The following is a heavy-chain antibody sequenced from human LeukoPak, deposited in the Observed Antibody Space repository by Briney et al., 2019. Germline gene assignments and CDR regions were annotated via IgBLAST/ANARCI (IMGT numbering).Heavy chain of an antibody. Sequence: GGSLRLSCAPSVFTFDVSAMHCVRQAPEEGVEWVSLISGNGGDTYYADSVKGRFTISRDNSRNSLFLQINSLRAEDTALYYCAKGRRSSSRYGAFDIWGQGTMVTVSS. V-gene: IGHV3-43*02. J-gene: IGHJ3*02. D-gene: IGHD6-13*01. CDR3: AKGRRSSSRYGAFDI. CDR2: ISGNGGDT. CDR1: VFTFDVSA.